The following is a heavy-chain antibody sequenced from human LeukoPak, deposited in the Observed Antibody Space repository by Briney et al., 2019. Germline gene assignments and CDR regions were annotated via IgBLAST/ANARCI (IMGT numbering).Heavy chain of an antibody. CDR1: GGSISSSSYY. Sequence: KPSETLSLTCTVSGGSISSSSYYWGWIRQPPGKGLEWIGSIYYSGSTYYNPSLKSRVTISVDTSKNQFSLKLSSVTAADTAVYYCARIARGSPNDYWGQGTLVTVSS. V-gene: IGHV4-39*01. CDR3: ARIARGSPNDY. J-gene: IGHJ4*02. D-gene: IGHD3-10*01. CDR2: IYYSGST.